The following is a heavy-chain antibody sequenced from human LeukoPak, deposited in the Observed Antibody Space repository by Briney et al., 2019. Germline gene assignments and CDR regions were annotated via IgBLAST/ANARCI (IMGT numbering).Heavy chain of an antibody. J-gene: IGHJ5*02. CDR3: ARLPTGYPNWFDT. CDR1: GGSISSISSNN. D-gene: IGHD5-18*01. V-gene: IGHV4-39*01. Sequence: SETLSLTCAVSGGSISSISSNNWAWIRQPPGKGLELIAVIHYTGSTYYNPSFMSRVTISVDTSKNQFSLKLNSLTATDTAVYYCARLPTGYPNWFDTWGQGILVTVSS. CDR2: IHYTGST.